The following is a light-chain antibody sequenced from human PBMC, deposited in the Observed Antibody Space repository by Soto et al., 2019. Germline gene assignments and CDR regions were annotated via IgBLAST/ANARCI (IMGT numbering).Light chain of an antibody. J-gene: IGKJ3*01. CDR3: QQYSNFLLT. CDR2: DAS. Sequence: DIQMTQSPSTLSASVGDRVTITCRASQSISRSLAWYQQKPGKAPNLLIFDASSLESGVPSRFSGSGFGTEFTLTISSLQPDDFATYYCQQYSNFLLTFGPGTTVDIK. V-gene: IGKV1-5*01. CDR1: QSISRS.